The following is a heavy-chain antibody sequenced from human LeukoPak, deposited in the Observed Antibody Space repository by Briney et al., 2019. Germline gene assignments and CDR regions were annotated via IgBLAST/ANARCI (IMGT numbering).Heavy chain of an antibody. D-gene: IGHD3-10*01. V-gene: IGHV3-11*05. CDR3: ARAPGATYYYFYGMDV. Sequence: PGGSLRLSCAASXXXXXXXXXXXIXXXXXKXXXXGXXXXSSSGYTNYADSVKGRFTISTDNAENSLFLQMNSLRAEDTAVYYCARAPGATYYYFYGMDVWGQGTTVSVSS. J-gene: IGHJ6*02. CDR2: XXSSSGYT. CDR1: XXXXXXXX.